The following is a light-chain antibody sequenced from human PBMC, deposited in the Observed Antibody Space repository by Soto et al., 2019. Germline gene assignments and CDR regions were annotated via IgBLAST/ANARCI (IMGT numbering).Light chain of an antibody. Sequence: QSALTQPASVSGSPGQSITISCTGTSSDIGAYNFVSWYQQHPGKAPKLMLYDVNIRPSGVSNRFSGSKSGNTASLTISGLKDEDEADYYCTSWTTSTTMIFGGGTKVTVL. CDR2: DVN. CDR3: TSWTTSTTMI. V-gene: IGLV2-14*03. J-gene: IGLJ2*01. CDR1: SSDIGAYNF.